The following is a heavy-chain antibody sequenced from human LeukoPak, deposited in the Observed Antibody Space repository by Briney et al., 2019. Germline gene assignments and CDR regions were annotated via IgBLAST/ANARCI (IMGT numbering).Heavy chain of an antibody. CDR3: ARNQNNDAFDI. CDR1: GGSISSYY. CDR2: IYYSGST. D-gene: IGHD2/OR15-2a*01. J-gene: IGHJ3*02. Sequence: SETLSLTCTVSGGSISSYYWSWIRQPPGKGLEWIGYIYYSGSTNYNPSPKSRVTISVDTSKNQFSLKLSSVTAADTAVYYCARNQNNDAFDIWGQGTMVTVSS. V-gene: IGHV4-59*01.